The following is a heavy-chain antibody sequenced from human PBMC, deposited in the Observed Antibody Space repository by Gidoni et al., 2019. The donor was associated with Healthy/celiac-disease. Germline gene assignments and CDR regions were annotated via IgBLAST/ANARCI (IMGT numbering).Heavy chain of an antibody. Sequence: QVQLVQSGAEVKKPESSVRVSFNSSGGTSGSYAISWVRQAPGQGLEWMGGIIPIFGTANYAKKFQGIVTITADESTSTAYMELSSLRSEDTAVYYCAREAQQLALRGAFDIWGQGTMVTVSS. CDR1: GGTSGSYA. J-gene: IGHJ3*02. CDR2: IIPIFGTA. CDR3: AREAQQLALRGAFDI. D-gene: IGHD6-13*01. V-gene: IGHV1-69*01.